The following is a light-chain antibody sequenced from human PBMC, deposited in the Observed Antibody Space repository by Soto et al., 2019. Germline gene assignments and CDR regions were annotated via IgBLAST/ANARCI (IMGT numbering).Light chain of an antibody. CDR3: GSYTSGNTLEV. Sequence: QSALPQPASVSASPGQSITISCTGTSSDVARYNYVSWYQQHPGKAPKLMIYDVSNRPSGVSNRFSGSKSGNTASLTISGLQAEDEADYYCGSYTSGNTLEVFGTGTKVTVL. V-gene: IGLV2-14*03. CDR2: DVS. CDR1: SSDVARYNY. J-gene: IGLJ1*01.